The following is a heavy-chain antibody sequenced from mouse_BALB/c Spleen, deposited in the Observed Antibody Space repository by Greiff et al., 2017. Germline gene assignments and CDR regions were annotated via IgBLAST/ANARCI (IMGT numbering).Heavy chain of an antibody. Sequence: VKLMESGAELVRPGSSVKISCKASGYAFSSYWMNWVKQRPGQGLEWIGQIYPGDGDTNYNGKFKGKATLTADKSSSTAYMQLSSLTSEDSAVYFCARSDDGYYLDYWGQGTSVTVSS. D-gene: IGHD2-3*01. CDR1: GYAFSSYW. V-gene: IGHV1-80*01. J-gene: IGHJ4*01. CDR3: ARSDDGYYLDY. CDR2: IYPGDGDT.